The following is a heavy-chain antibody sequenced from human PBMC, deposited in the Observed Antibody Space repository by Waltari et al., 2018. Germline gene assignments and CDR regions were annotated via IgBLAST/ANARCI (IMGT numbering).Heavy chain of an antibody. J-gene: IGHJ4*02. D-gene: IGHD6-13*01. CDR1: GGSISSGSYY. V-gene: IGHV4-61*02. CDR3: ARGSSSWYVPGEYDDY. CDR2: IDTSGST. Sequence: QVQLQESGPGLVKPSQTLSLTCTVSGGSISSGSYYWSWIRQPAGKGLEWIGRIDTSGSTNYNPSLKSRVTISVDTSKNQFSLKLSSVTAADTAVYYCARGSSSWYVPGEYDDYWGQGTLVTVSS.